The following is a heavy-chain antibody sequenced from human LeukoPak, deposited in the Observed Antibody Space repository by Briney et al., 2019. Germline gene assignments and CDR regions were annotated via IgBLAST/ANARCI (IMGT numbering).Heavy chain of an antibody. CDR1: GYTFTGYY. J-gene: IGHJ4*02. CDR2: INPNSGGT. V-gene: IGHV1-2*06. D-gene: IGHD1-26*01. CDR3: ARVREGGAIDY. Sequence: ASVKVSCKASGYTFTGYYMHWVRQAPGQGLEWMGRINPNSGGTNYAQKFQGRVTMTRDTSISTAYMELSRLRPDDTAVYYCARVREGGAIDYWGQGTLVTVSS.